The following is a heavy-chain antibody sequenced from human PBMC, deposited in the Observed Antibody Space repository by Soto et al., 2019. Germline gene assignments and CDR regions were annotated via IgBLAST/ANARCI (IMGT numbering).Heavy chain of an antibody. CDR3: GRNGDPYYYYYMDV. D-gene: IGHD3-10*01. CDR2: INIDGSGT. CDR1: GFTFSKYW. Sequence: GGSLRLSCAASGFTFSKYWLHWVRQAPGKGLVWVSRINIDGSGTTYADSVKGRVTISRDNAKNTLYLQMDSLRAEDTAVYYCGRNGDPYYYYYMDVWGKGTTVTVSS. V-gene: IGHV3-74*01. J-gene: IGHJ6*03.